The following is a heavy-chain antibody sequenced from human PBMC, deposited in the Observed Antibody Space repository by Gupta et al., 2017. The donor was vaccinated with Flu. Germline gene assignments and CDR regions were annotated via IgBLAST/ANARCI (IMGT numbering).Heavy chain of an antibody. V-gene: IGHV3-33*01. CDR1: GFTFSSYG. Sequence: QVQLVESGGGVVQPGRSLRLSCAASGFTFSSYGMHWVRQAPGKGLEWVAVIWYDGSNKYYADSVKGRFTISRDNSKNTLYLQMNSLRAEDTAVYYCARVDTAMAIGAWGQGTMVTVSS. J-gene: IGHJ3*01. CDR2: IWYDGSNK. D-gene: IGHD5-18*01. CDR3: ARVDTAMAIGA.